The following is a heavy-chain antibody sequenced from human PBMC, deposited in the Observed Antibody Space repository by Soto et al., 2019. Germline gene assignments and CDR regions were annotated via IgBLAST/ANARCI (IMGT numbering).Heavy chain of an antibody. V-gene: IGHV4-59*01. CDR2: IYYSGST. D-gene: IGHD5-12*01. J-gene: IGHJ6*02. Sequence: SETLSLTCTVSGGSMSSYYWSWIRQPPGKGLEWIGYIYYSGSTNYNPSLKSRVTISVDTSKNQFSLKLSSVTAADTAVYYCARARGGYLLYYYYGMDVWGQGTTVTVSS. CDR3: ARARGGYLLYYYYGMDV. CDR1: GGSMSSYY.